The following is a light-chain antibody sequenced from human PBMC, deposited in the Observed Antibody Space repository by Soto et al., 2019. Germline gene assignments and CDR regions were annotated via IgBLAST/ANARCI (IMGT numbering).Light chain of an antibody. CDR3: QQFNTSPWT. J-gene: IGKJ1*01. Sequence: DIQMTQSPSTLSASEGDRVTISCRASQSVSIWLAWYQQKPGRAPKRLIYKSSILESGVPSRFSSSGSGTEFTLTISSLQPDDFATYYCQQFNTSPWTFGQGTNVEIK. CDR2: KSS. V-gene: IGKV1-5*03. CDR1: QSVSIW.